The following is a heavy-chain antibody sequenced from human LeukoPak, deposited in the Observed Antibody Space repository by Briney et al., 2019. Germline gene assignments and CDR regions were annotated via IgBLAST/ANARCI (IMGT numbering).Heavy chain of an antibody. CDR2: IYSGGST. Sequence: GGSLRLSCVASGFTVSSNYMTWVRQAPGKGLEWVSVIYSGGSTYYADSVRGRFTITRDNSKNTLYLQMNSLRAEDTAVYYCARDQRDYVWGSYRYTGGSFDSWGQGTLVTVSS. D-gene: IGHD3-16*02. J-gene: IGHJ4*02. CDR1: GFTVSSNY. V-gene: IGHV3-66*01. CDR3: ARDQRDYVWGSYRYTGGSFDS.